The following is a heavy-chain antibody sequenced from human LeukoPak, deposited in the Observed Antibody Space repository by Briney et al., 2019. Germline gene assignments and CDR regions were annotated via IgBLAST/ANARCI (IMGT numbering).Heavy chain of an antibody. CDR3: ARAGELLWFGVDY. J-gene: IGHJ4*02. D-gene: IGHD3-10*01. V-gene: IGHV4-59*01. CDR1: GGSISSYY. CDR2: IYYSGST. Sequence: PSETLSLTCTVSGGSISSYYWSWIRQPPRKGLEWIGYIYYSGSTNYNPSLKSRVTISVDTSKNQFSLKLSSVTAADTAVYYCARAGELLWFGVDYWGQGTLVTVSS.